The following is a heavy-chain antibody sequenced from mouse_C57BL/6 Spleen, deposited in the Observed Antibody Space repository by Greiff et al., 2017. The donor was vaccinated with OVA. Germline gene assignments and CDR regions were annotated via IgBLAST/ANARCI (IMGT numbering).Heavy chain of an antibody. V-gene: IGHV1-52*01. CDR1: GYTFTSYW. J-gene: IGHJ2*01. CDR2: IDPSDSET. CDR3: ARRVTTVDFDY. Sequence: QVQLQQPGAELVRPGSSVKLSCKASGYTFTSYWMHWVKQRPIQGLEWIGNIDPSDSETHYNQKFKDKATLTVDKSSSTAYMQLSSLTSEDSAVYYCARRVTTVDFDYWGQGTTLTVSS. D-gene: IGHD1-1*01.